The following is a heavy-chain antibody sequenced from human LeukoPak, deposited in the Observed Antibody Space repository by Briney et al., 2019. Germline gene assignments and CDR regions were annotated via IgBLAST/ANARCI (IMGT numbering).Heavy chain of an antibody. V-gene: IGHV4-38-2*02. Sequence: SETLSLTCAVSGYSISSGYYWGWIRQPPGKGLEWIGSIYHSGSTHYNPSLKSRVTISVDTSKNQFSLKLSSVTAADTAVYYCARDWDSSGWSYYFDYWGQGTLVTVSS. CDR2: IYHSGST. CDR3: ARDWDSSGWSYYFDY. D-gene: IGHD6-19*01. J-gene: IGHJ4*02. CDR1: GYSISSGYY.